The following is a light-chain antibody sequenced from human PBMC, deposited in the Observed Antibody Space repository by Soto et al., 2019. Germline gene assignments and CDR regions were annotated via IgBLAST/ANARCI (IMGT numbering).Light chain of an antibody. CDR3: QQLNSYPMT. Sequence: DIQLTQSPSFLSASVGDRVTITCRASQGIRSFLAWYQQKPGKAPKVLIYAASTLQSGVPSRFSGSGSGTEFTLTISSLQPEDFATYYCQQLNSYPMTFGQGTRLEIK. V-gene: IGKV1-9*01. J-gene: IGKJ5*01. CDR2: AAS. CDR1: QGIRSF.